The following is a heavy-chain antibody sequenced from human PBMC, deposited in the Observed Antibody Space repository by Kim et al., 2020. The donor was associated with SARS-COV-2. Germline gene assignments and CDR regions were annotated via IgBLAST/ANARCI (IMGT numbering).Heavy chain of an antibody. CDR1: GFTFDDYS. Sequence: GGSLRLSCAASGFTFDDYSMHWVRQAPGKGLEWVSRITWDGGIISYVDSVKGRFTISRDNSKNSLSLQMNSLRTEDTALYYCAKPMVRGAIYYYSIGVWG. CDR3: AKPMVRGAIYYYSIGV. D-gene: IGHD3-10*01. V-gene: IGHV3-43*01. CDR2: ITWDGGII. J-gene: IGHJ6*01.